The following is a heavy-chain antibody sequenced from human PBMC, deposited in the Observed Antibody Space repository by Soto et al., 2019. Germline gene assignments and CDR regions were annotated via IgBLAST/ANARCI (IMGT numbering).Heavy chain of an antibody. CDR2: ISGSGGST. CDR1: GFTFSSYA. Sequence: GGSLRLSCAASGFTFSSYAMSWVRQAPGKGLEWVSAISGSGGSTYYADSVKGRFTISRDNSKNTLYLQMNSLRAEDTAVYYCAKYGYCSGGSCYSDYWGQGTLVTVSS. J-gene: IGHJ4*02. V-gene: IGHV3-23*01. CDR3: AKYGYCSGGSCYSDY. D-gene: IGHD2-15*01.